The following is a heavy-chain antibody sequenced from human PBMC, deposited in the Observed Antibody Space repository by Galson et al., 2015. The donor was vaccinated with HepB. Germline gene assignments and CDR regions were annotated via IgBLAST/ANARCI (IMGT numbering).Heavy chain of an antibody. V-gene: IGHV3-43*01. Sequence: SLRLSCAASGFTSDDYTMHWVRQAPGKGLEWVSLISWDGVTTYYADSVKGRFTVSRDNSKHSLFLQMNSLRTQDTALYYCVKDLTYYYGSGISRAYGLDVWGQGTPVTVAS. CDR2: ISWDGVTT. CDR1: GFTSDDYT. J-gene: IGHJ6*02. CDR3: VKDLTYYYGSGISRAYGLDV. D-gene: IGHD3-10*01.